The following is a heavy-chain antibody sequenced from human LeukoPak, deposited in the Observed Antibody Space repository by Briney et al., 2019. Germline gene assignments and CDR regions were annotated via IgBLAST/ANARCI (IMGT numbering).Heavy chain of an antibody. CDR1: GGSISSYY. V-gene: IGHV4-59*12. J-gene: IGHJ3*02. CDR3: ARLMVVVVPAAISDAFDI. CDR2: IYYSGST. Sequence: PSETLSLTCTVSGGSISSYYWSWIRQPPGKGLEWIGYIYYSGSTNYNPSLKSRVTISVDTSKNQFSLKLSSVTAADTAVYYCARLMVVVVPAAISDAFDIWGQGTMVTVSS. D-gene: IGHD2-2*01.